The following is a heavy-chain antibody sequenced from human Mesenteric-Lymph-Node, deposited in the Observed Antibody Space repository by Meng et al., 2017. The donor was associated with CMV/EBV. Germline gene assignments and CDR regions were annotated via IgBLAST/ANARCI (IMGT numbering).Heavy chain of an antibody. J-gene: IGHJ4*02. CDR3: AGTAIRVGATTFVY. CDR1: GGSISSSNW. D-gene: IGHD1-26*01. CDR2: IYHSGST. V-gene: IGHV4-4*02. Sequence: AVSGGSISSSNWWSWVRQPPGKGLEWIGEIYHSGSTNYNPSPKSRVTISVDKSKNQFSLKLSSVTAADTAVYYCAGTAIRVGATTFVYWGQGTLVPSPQ.